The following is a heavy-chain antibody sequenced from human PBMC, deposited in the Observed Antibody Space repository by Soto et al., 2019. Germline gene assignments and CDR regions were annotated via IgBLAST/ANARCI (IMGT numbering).Heavy chain of an antibody. J-gene: IGHJ4*02. D-gene: IGHD2-15*01. CDR3: ARDEGSGYYFDY. V-gene: IGHV1-46*01. CDR2: INPSGGST. CDR1: GYTFTSYY. Sequence: QVQLVQSGAEVKKPGASVKVSCKASGYTFTSYYMHWVRQAPGQGLEWMGIINPSGGSTSYAQKFQGRVTMTRDTSTSTGYMELSSLRAEDTAVYYCARDEGSGYYFDYWGQGTLVTVSS.